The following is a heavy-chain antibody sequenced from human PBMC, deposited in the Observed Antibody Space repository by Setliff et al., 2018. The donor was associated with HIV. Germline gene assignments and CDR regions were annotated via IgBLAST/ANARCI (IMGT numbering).Heavy chain of an antibody. D-gene: IGHD3-22*01. V-gene: IGHV4-61*09. J-gene: IGHJ3*02. CDR2: VYTSGSI. CDR1: GGSIGSGSYY. Sequence: SETLSLTCTVSGGSIGSGSYYWNWIRQPAGKGPEWIGHVYTSGSINYNPSLKSRVALSVDTTKNQLSLRVYSVIAADTAVYYCARGSYYDSSNYHHRRAFDIWGQGTMVTVS. CDR3: ARGSYYDSSNYHHRRAFDI.